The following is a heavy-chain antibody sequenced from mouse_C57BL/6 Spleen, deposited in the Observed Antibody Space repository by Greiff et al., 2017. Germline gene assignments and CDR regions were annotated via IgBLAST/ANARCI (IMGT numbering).Heavy chain of an antibody. V-gene: IGHV1-19*01. CDR1: GYTFTDYY. J-gene: IGHJ2*01. CDR3: ADYGSRD. CDR2: INPYNGGT. D-gene: IGHD1-1*01. Sequence: VHVKQSGPVLVKPGASVKMSCKASGYTFTDYYMNWVKQSHGKSLEWIGVINPYNGGTSYNQKFKGKATLTVDKSSSTAYMELNSLTSEDSAVYYCADYGSRDWGQGTTLTVSS.